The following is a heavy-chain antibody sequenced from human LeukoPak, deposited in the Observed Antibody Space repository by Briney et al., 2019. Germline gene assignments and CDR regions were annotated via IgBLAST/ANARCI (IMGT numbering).Heavy chain of an antibody. CDR1: GVSISRGGYS. D-gene: IGHD5-18*01. Sequence: SETLSLTCAVSGVSISRGGYSWSWIRQPPGKGLEWIGYIYHSGSTYYNPSLKSRVTISVDTSKNQFSLKLSSVTAADTAVYYCARDIYRDDAFDIWGQGTMVTVSS. CDR2: IYHSGST. CDR3: ARDIYRDDAFDI. V-gene: IGHV4-30-4*07. J-gene: IGHJ3*02.